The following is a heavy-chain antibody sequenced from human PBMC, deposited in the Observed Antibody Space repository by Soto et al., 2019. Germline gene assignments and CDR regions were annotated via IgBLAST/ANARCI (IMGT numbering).Heavy chain of an antibody. CDR3: ARGDYDFWSGYYNNWFDP. Sequence: GVSLRHSCAASGFTFSSYGMHWFRQAPGKGLEWVAVLWYDGSNKYYADSVKGRFTISRDNSKNTLYLQMNSLRAEDTAVYYCARGDYDFWSGYYNNWFDPWGQGT. CDR2: LWYDGSNK. CDR1: GFTFSSYG. V-gene: IGHV3-33*01. D-gene: IGHD3-3*01. J-gene: IGHJ5*02.